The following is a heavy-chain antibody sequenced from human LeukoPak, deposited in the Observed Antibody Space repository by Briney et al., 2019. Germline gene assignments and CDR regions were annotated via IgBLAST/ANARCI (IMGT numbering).Heavy chain of an antibody. Sequence: KTSETLSLTCTVSGGSISSYYWSWIRQPPGKGLEWIGEINHSGSTNYNPSLKSRVTISVDTSKNQFSLKLSSVTAADTAVYYCARFTYYYGSGSYGRDYWGQGTLVTVSS. CDR2: INHSGST. CDR1: GGSISSYY. D-gene: IGHD3-10*01. V-gene: IGHV4-34*01. J-gene: IGHJ4*02. CDR3: ARFTYYYGSGSYGRDY.